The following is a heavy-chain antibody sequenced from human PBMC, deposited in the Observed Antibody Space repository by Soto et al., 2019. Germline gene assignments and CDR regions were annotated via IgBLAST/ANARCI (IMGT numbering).Heavy chain of an antibody. CDR3: ASSPRDHDSSGYYLVGYYYYGMDV. J-gene: IGHJ6*02. CDR2: IYYSGST. D-gene: IGHD3-22*01. Sequence: SETLSLTCTVSGGSISSYYWSWIRQPPGKGLEWIGYIYYSGSTNYNPSLKSRVTISVDTSKNQFSLKLSSVTAADTAVYYCASSPRDHDSSGYYLVGYYYYGMDVWGQGTTVTVSS. V-gene: IGHV4-59*01. CDR1: GGSISSYY.